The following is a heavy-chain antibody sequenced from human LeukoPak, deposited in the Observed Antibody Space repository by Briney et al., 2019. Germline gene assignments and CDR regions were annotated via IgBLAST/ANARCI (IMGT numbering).Heavy chain of an antibody. V-gene: IGHV4-39*01. J-gene: IGHJ4*02. D-gene: IGHD6-13*01. Sequence: SEALSLTCTVSGVSIISSNYYWGWFRQPPGESLEWIASVFYTGKTRPNPSLKSRVTISVDTSKNEFSLNLSSVTAEDTAVYYCARRLGSSADGILKYYFDYWGQGTLVTVSS. CDR2: VFYTGKT. CDR1: GVSIISSNYY. CDR3: ARRLGSSADGILKYYFDY.